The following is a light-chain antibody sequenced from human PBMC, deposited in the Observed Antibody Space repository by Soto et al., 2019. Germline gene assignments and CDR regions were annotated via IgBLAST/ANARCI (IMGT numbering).Light chain of an antibody. J-gene: IGKJ1*01. CDR1: QTIDSW. CDR2: KAS. CDR3: QQYHIHSGT. Sequence: DIQMTQSPSTLSASVGDRVTITCRASQTIDSWLAWYQQRPGKPPNLLIYKASTLASGVPSRFSGSGSGTEFTLTINSLQPDDFATYYCQQYHIHSGTLGQGTKVDIK. V-gene: IGKV1-5*03.